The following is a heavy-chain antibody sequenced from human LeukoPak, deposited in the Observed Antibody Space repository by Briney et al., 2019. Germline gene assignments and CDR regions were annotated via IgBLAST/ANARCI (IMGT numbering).Heavy chain of an antibody. CDR2: IKQDGSEK. CDR3: ASKTSYYYDPRAGAFDI. CDR1: GFTFSSYW. D-gene: IGHD3-22*01. Sequence: GGSLRLSCAASGFTFSSYWMSWVRQAPGKGLEWVANIKQDGSEKYYVDSVKGRFTISRDNAKNSLYLQMNSLRAEDTAVYYCASKTSYYYDPRAGAFDIWGQGTMVTVSS. J-gene: IGHJ3*02. V-gene: IGHV3-7*03.